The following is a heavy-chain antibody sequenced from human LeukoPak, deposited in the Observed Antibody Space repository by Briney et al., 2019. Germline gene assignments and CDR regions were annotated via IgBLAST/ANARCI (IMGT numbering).Heavy chain of an antibody. CDR3: ARESPTGDILTGFVDY. CDR2: IYYSGST. Sequence: SETLSLTCAVSGGSISSSNWWSWVRPPPGKGLEWIGEIYYSGSTNYNPSLKSRVTISVDKSKNQFSLKLSSVTAADTAVYYCARESPTGDILTGFVDYRGQGTLVTVSS. CDR1: GGSISSSNW. V-gene: IGHV4-4*02. D-gene: IGHD3-9*01. J-gene: IGHJ4*02.